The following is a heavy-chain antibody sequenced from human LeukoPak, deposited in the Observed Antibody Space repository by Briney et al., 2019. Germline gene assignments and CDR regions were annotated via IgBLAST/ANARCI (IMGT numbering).Heavy chain of an antibody. CDR1: GFTFSSYG. V-gene: IGHV3-30*02. Sequence: GGSLRLSCAASGFTFSSYGMHWVRQAPGKGLEWVAFIRYDGSNKYYADSVKGRFTISRDNSKNTLYLQMNSLRAEDTAVYYCAKGGDTFGYYYYMDVWGKGTTVTISS. CDR3: AKGGDTFGYYYYMDV. J-gene: IGHJ6*03. CDR2: IRYDGSNK. D-gene: IGHD2-2*02.